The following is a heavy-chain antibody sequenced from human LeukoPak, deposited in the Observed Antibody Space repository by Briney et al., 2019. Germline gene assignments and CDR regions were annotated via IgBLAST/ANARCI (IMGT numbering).Heavy chain of an antibody. CDR2: ITGSGGSR. D-gene: IGHD3-9*01. V-gene: IGHV3-23*01. CDR3: AKQYYDILTTSDY. Sequence: GGSLRLSCAASGFTFSSYAMNWVRQAPGKGLEWVSGITGSGGSRYYADSVKGRFTISRDNSKSTLYLQMNSLRAEDTAVYYCAKQYYDILTTSDYWGQGTLVTGSS. CDR1: GFTFSSYA. J-gene: IGHJ4*02.